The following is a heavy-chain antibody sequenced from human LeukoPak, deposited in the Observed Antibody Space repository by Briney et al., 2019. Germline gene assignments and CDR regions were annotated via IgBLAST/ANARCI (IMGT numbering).Heavy chain of an antibody. J-gene: IGHJ5*02. CDR2: TYYWSKWTT. CDR1: GDGVSSNRST. Sequence: SQTLSLTCAIAGDGVSSNRSTWNWIRQSPSRGLVWLGRTYYWSKWTTDYAGSVKGRITINPDTSKNQFSLHLSSMTPEDTAIYYCAREMRETGNNWFDTWGQGTLVTVSS. V-gene: IGHV6-1*01. D-gene: IGHD7-27*01. CDR3: AREMRETGNNWFDT.